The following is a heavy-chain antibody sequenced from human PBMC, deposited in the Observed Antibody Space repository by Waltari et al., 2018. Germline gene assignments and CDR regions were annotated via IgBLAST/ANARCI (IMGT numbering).Heavy chain of an antibody. V-gene: IGHV1-18*04. Sequence: QVQLVQSGAELKKPGASVRVSCKASGYTFISNAINWVRQAPGQGLEWMGWISAYDGSTEYAQIFQDRISMSTDTSTRTAYMELRSLTPDDSAVYYCSRLAHNGVSGGDFWGQGTLITVSS. CDR1: GYTFISNA. CDR2: ISAYDGST. CDR3: SRLAHNGVSGGDF. D-gene: IGHD3-10*01. J-gene: IGHJ4*02.